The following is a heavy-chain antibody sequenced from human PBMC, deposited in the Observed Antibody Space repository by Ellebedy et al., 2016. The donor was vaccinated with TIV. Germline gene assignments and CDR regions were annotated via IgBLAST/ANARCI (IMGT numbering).Heavy chain of an antibody. D-gene: IGHD3-9*01. Sequence: ASVKVSXXASGYTFTSYGISWVRQAPGQGLEWMGWISAYNGNTNYAQKLQGRVTMTTDTSTSTAYMELRSLRSDDTAVYYCARKITIPNWFDPWGQGTLVTVSS. CDR3: ARKITIPNWFDP. V-gene: IGHV1-18*01. CDR1: GYTFTSYG. J-gene: IGHJ5*02. CDR2: ISAYNGNT.